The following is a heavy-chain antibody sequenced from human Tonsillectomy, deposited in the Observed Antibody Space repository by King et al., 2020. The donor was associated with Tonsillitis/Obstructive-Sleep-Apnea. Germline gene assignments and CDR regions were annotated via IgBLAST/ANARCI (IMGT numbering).Heavy chain of an antibody. D-gene: IGHD5-24*01. J-gene: IGHJ3*02. V-gene: IGHV3-33*01. CDR3: AGKTGYNLGAFDI. CDR2: IWYDGTNK. Sequence: VQLVESGGGVVQPGRSLRLSCAASGFTFSYYAMHWVRQAPGKGLEWVAFIWYDGTNKYYADSVKGRFTISRDNSKNTLYLQMNSLRADDTAVYYCAGKTGYNLGAFDIWGQGTMVTVSS. CDR1: GFTFSYYA.